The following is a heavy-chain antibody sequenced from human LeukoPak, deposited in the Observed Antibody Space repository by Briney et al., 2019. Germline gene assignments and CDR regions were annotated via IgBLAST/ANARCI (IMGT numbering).Heavy chain of an antibody. CDR1: GYTFTSYD. D-gene: IGHD4-11*01. Sequence: ASVKVSCKASGYTFTSYDINWVRQATGQGLEWMGWMNPNSGNTGYAQKFQGRVTMTRNTSISTAYMELSSLRSEDTAVYYCARGRLTSPDYYYGMDVWAKGPRSPSP. CDR3: ARGRLTSPDYYYGMDV. V-gene: IGHV1-8*01. J-gene: IGHJ6*02. CDR2: MNPNSGNT.